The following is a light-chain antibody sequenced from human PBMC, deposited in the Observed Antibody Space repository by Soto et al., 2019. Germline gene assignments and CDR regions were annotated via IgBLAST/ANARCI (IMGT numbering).Light chain of an antibody. Sequence: QSLLTQPASVSGSPGQSITISCTGTSSDVGGYDFVSWYQHHPGKAPKLMISEVSDRPSGVSDRFSGSKSGNTASLTISGLQAEDEADYYCTSYTSSSPYVLGNGTKVTVL. V-gene: IGLV2-14*01. J-gene: IGLJ1*01. CDR3: TSYTSSSPYV. CDR1: SSDVGGYDF. CDR2: EVS.